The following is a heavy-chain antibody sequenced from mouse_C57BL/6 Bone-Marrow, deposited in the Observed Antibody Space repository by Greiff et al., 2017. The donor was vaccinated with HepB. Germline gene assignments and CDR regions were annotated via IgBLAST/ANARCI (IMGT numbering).Heavy chain of an antibody. CDR1: GYTFTDYE. Sequence: QVQLKESGAELVRPGASVTLSCKASGYTFTDYEMHWVKQTPVHGLEWIGAIDPETGGTAYNQKFKGKAILTADKSSSTAYMEIRSLTSEDSAVYYCTGLQGYWVQGTTLTVSS. D-gene: IGHD3-1*01. J-gene: IGHJ2*01. V-gene: IGHV1-15*01. CDR2: IDPETGGT. CDR3: TGLQGY.